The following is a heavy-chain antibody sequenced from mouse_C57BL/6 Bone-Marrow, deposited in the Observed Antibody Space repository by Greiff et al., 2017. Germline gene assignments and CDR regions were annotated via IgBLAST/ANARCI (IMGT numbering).Heavy chain of an antibody. CDR1: GYTFTNYW. V-gene: IGHV1-63*01. CDR2: IYPGGGYT. J-gene: IGHJ3*01. Sequence: QVQLQQSGAELVRPGTSVKMSCKASGYTFTNYWIGWAKQRPGHGLAWIGDIYPGGGYTNYNEKFKGKATLTADKSSSTAYMQFSSLTSEDSAIYYCATYDYDGGAWFAYWGQGTLVTVSA. D-gene: IGHD2-4*01. CDR3: ATYDYDGGAWFAY.